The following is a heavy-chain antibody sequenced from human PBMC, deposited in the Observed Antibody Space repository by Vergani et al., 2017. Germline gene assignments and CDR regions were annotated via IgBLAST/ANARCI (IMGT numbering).Heavy chain of an antibody. CDR2: IKSTFDRGTT. Sequence: EVQLVESGGDIVKPGGSLRLSCVASGFSFRNAWMNWVRRTPGKGLEWVGRIKSTFDRGTTDYAAAVKGRFTISRDDSKNTLFLQMNGLKTEDIGVYYCTTDPRYCGDGSCXWLRDHHYYGMDVWGQGTTVTVSS. D-gene: IGHD2-21*01. V-gene: IGHV3-15*07. J-gene: IGHJ6*02. CDR3: TTDPRYCGDGSCXWLRDHHYYGMDV. CDR1: GFSFRNAW.